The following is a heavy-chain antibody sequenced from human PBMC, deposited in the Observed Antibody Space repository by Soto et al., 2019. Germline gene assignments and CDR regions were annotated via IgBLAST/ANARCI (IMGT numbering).Heavy chain of an antibody. Sequence: QVQFVESGGGLVKPGGSLRLSCAASGFTFSDYYMSWVRQAPGKGLECVSYISPSGGTIYHADSVKGRFTIARDNAKNALSLQMNSLTADDTAVYYCARLGQFDYWGQGTLVTVSS. J-gene: IGHJ4*02. CDR1: GFTFSDYY. D-gene: IGHD7-27*01. V-gene: IGHV3-11*01. CDR2: ISPSGGTI. CDR3: ARLGQFDY.